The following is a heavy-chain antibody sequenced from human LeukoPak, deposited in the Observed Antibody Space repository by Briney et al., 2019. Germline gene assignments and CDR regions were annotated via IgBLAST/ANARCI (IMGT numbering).Heavy chain of an antibody. CDR3: ARGGYYAGYQFDY. CDR2: ISSGSSYT. V-gene: IGHV3-11*06. D-gene: IGHD3-22*01. CDR1: GFTFSDYY. J-gene: IGHJ4*02. Sequence: GGSLRLSCAASGFTFSDYYMSWIRQTPGKGLEWVSYISSGSSYTNYADSVKGRFTISRDNAKNSLYPQMNSLRAEDTAVYYCARGGYYAGYQFDYWGQGTLVTVSS.